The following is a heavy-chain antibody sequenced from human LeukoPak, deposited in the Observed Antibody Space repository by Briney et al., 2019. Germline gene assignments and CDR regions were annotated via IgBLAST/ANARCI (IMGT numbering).Heavy chain of an antibody. J-gene: IGHJ4*02. D-gene: IGHD2-15*01. CDR2: ISSSSSYI. CDR1: GLSFSSYS. Sequence: PGGSLRLSCAASGLSFSSYSMNWVRQAPGKGLEWVSSISSSSSYIYYADSVKGRFTISRDNAKNSLYLQMNSLRAEDTAVYYCARTGVVAATVDYWGQGTLVTVSS. V-gene: IGHV3-21*01. CDR3: ARTGVVAATVDY.